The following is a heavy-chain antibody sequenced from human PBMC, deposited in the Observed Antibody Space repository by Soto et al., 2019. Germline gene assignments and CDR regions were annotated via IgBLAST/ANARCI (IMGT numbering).Heavy chain of an antibody. V-gene: IGHV1-69*02. D-gene: IGHD6-19*01. CDR1: GGTFSSYT. J-gene: IGHJ4*02. CDR2: IIPILGIA. CDR3: ARDTGYSSGWTLDY. Sequence: QVQLVQSGAEVKKPGSSVKVSCKASGGTFSSYTISWVRQAPGQGLEWMGRIIPILGIANYAQKFQGRVTITADKSTSAAYMDLSSLRSEDTAVYYCARDTGYSSGWTLDYWGQGTLVTVSA.